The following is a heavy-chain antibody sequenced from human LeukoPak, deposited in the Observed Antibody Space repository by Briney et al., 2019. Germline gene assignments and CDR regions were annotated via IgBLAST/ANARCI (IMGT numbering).Heavy chain of an antibody. CDR1: GGSISSYY. CDR2: IYYSGST. CDR3: ARARYSSSWYFDY. D-gene: IGHD6-13*01. V-gene: IGHV4-59*01. J-gene: IGHJ4*02. Sequence: SETLSLTCTVSGGSISSYYWSWIRQPPGKGLEWIGYIYYSGSTNYNPSLKSRVTISVDTSKNQFSLKLSSVTAADTAVYYCARARYSSSWYFDYWGQGTLVTVSS.